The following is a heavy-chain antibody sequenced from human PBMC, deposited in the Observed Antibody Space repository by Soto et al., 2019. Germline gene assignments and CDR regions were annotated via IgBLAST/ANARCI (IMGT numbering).Heavy chain of an antibody. J-gene: IGHJ6*02. CDR2: ISSSSSYI. D-gene: IGHD2-8*01. Sequence: GGSLRLSCAASGFTFSSYSMNWVRQAPGKGLEWVSSISSSSSYIYYADSVKGRFTISRDNAKNSLYLQMNSLRAEDTAVYYCARDDVLMVYAKVYYYYYGMDVWGQGTTVTVSS. V-gene: IGHV3-21*01. CDR3: ARDDVLMVYAKVYYYYYGMDV. CDR1: GFTFSSYS.